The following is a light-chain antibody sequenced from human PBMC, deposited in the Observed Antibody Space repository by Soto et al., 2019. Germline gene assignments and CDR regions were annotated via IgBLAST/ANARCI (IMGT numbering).Light chain of an antibody. J-gene: IGKJ5*01. CDR2: DAS. CDR1: QSVSSN. V-gene: IGKV3-15*01. CDR3: QQYNDWPPIT. Sequence: EIVFTQSPATLSLSPGERATLSCRASQSVSSNLAWYQQKPGQAPRLIIYDASTRATVIPARFSGSGSGTEFTLTISSLQSEDFAVYYCQQYNDWPPITFGQGTRLEIK.